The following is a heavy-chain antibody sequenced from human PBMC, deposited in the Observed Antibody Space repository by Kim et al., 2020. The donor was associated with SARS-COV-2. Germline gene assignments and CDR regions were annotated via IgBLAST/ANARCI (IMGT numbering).Heavy chain of an antibody. Sequence: GGSLRLSCAASGFTFSSYWMSWVRQAPGKGLEWVANIKQDGSEKYYVDSVKGRLTISRDNAKNSLYLQMNSLRAEDTAVYYCARATLSHRNRIAAAGRVWFDPWGQGTLVTVSS. D-gene: IGHD6-13*01. J-gene: IGHJ5*02. CDR2: IKQDGSEK. CDR3: ARATLSHRNRIAAAGRVWFDP. V-gene: IGHV3-7*03. CDR1: GFTFSSYW.